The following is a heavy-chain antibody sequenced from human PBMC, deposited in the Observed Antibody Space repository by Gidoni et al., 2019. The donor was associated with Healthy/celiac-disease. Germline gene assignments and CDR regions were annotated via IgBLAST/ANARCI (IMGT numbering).Heavy chain of an antibody. CDR1: GYTFTGYY. CDR3: ARDRGRHENDAFDI. D-gene: IGHD1-1*01. CDR2: INPNSGGT. J-gene: IGHJ3*02. Sequence: QVQLVQSGAAVKKPGASVKVSCKASGYTFTGYYMHWVRQAPGQGLEWMGWINPNSGGTNYAQKFQGWVTMTRDTSISTAYMELSRLRSDDTAVYYCARDRGRHENDAFDIWGQGTMVTVSS. V-gene: IGHV1-2*04.